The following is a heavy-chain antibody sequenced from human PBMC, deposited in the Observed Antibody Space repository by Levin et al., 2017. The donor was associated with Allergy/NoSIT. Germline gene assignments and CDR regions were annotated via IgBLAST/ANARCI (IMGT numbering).Heavy chain of an antibody. CDR3: ASDPVRGDGYNYDY. Sequence: SETLSLTCTVSGGSISSSSYYWGWVRQPPGKGLEWIGTIYYSGSTYYNPSLKSRVTISVDTFKNQFSLRLTSVTAADTAVYYCASDPVRGDGYNYDYWGQGTLVTVSS. CDR1: GGSISSSSYY. J-gene: IGHJ4*02. V-gene: IGHV4-39*07. CDR2: IYYSGST. D-gene: IGHD5-24*01.